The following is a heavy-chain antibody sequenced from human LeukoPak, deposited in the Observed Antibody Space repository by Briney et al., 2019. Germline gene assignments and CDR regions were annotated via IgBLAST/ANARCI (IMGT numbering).Heavy chain of an antibody. V-gene: IGHV3-30*18. CDR1: GFTFSSCG. Sequence: GGSLRLSCAASGFTFSSCGMHWVRQAPGKGLEWVAVISYDGNNKYCADSVKGRFTISRDNSKNTLYLQMNSLRAEDTAVYYCAKAETMTQRGYFDYWGQGTLVTVSS. CDR3: AKAETMTQRGYFDY. D-gene: IGHD1-1*01. J-gene: IGHJ4*02. CDR2: ISYDGNNK.